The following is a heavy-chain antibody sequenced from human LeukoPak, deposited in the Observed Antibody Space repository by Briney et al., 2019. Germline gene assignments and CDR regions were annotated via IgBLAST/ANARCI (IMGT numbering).Heavy chain of an antibody. J-gene: IGHJ4*02. D-gene: IGHD6-6*01. Sequence: GGSLRLSCAASGFTFSSYSMNWVRQAPGKGLEWVSSISSSSSCIYYADSVKGRFTISRDNAKNSLYLQMNSLRAEDTAVYYCARDQEYSSSSFDYWGQGALVTVSS. CDR2: ISSSSSCI. CDR1: GFTFSSYS. V-gene: IGHV3-21*01. CDR3: ARDQEYSSSSFDY.